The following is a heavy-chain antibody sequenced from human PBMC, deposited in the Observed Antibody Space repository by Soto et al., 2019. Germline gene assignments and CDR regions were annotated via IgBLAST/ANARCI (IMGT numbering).Heavy chain of an antibody. CDR3: AREGGVQGGGVDV. CDR1: GGSISSGGYS. D-gene: IGHD3-16*01. V-gene: IGHV4-30-2*01. CDR2: IYHSGST. Sequence: QLQLQESGSGLVKPSQTLSLTCAVSGGSISSGGYSWSWIRQPPGKGLEWIGYIYHSGSTYYNPSPKSPVPIQQEQSKNQSSLKLGSVTAAEPAVYYCAREGGVQGGGVDVWGQGTTVTVSS. J-gene: IGHJ6*02.